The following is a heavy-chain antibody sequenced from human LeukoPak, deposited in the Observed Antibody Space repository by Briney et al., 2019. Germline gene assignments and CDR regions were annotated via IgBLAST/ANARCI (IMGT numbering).Heavy chain of an antibody. D-gene: IGHD6-19*01. CDR3: ARGGGWYFDY. J-gene: IGHJ4*02. CDR1: GFTFSNYW. CDR2: IGQDGSEN. Sequence: PGGSLRLSCAASGFTFSNYWMNWVRQAPGKGLEWVASIGQDGSENYYVDSVKGRFTISRDNAKNSQYLQMNSLRVEDTAVYYCARGGGWYFDYWGQGALITASS. V-gene: IGHV3-7*01.